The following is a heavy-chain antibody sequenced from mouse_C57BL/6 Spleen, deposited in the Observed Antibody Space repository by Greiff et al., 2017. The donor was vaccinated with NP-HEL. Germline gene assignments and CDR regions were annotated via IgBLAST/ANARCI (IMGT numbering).Heavy chain of an antibody. D-gene: IGHD2-3*01. Sequence: VQLKESGGGLVKPGGSLKLSCAASGFTFSDYGMHWVRQAPEKGLEWVAYISSGSSTIYYADTVKGRFTISRDNAKNTLFLQMTSLRSEDTAMYYCARGDGYPAWFAYWGQGTLVTVSA. CDR1: GFTFSDYG. CDR2: ISSGSSTI. V-gene: IGHV5-17*01. J-gene: IGHJ3*01. CDR3: ARGDGYPAWFAY.